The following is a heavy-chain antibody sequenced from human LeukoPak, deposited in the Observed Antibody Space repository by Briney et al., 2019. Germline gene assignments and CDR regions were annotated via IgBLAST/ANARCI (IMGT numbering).Heavy chain of an antibody. CDR1: GYTFTSYG. Sequence: GASVKVSCKASGYTFTSYGISWVRQAPGQGLEWMGWISAYNGNTNYAQKLQGRVTMTTDTSTSTAYMELRSPRSDDTAVYYCAIQRRDYDILTGVIAGYFDLWGRGTLVTVSS. J-gene: IGHJ2*01. D-gene: IGHD3-9*01. CDR2: ISAYNGNT. CDR3: AIQRRDYDILTGVIAGYFDL. V-gene: IGHV1-18*01.